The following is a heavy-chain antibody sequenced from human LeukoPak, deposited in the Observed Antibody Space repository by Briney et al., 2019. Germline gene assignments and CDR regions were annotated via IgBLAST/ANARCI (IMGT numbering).Heavy chain of an antibody. Sequence: GGTLRLSCAASGFTFSSYGMNWVRQAPGKGLEWVSGISGDAGRTYYADSVKGRFTIYRDNSKNTLYLQMNSLGAEDTAVYYCVQDWAWGAFAYGGQGTLVTAS. CDR3: VQDWAWGAFAY. CDR1: GFTFSSYG. D-gene: IGHD7-27*01. CDR2: ISGDAGRT. V-gene: IGHV3-23*01. J-gene: IGHJ4*02.